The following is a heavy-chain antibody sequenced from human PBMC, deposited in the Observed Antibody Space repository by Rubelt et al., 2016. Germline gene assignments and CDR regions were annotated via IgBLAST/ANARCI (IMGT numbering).Heavy chain of an antibody. CDR3: ARGGQQLLS. V-gene: IGHV3-9*01. J-gene: IGHJ5*02. CDR1: GFTFDAYA. Sequence: EVQLVESGGGLVQPGRSLRLSCAASGFTFDAYAMHWVRQGPGKGLEWVASISWNGEATGYANSVRGRFTVSRDNAKNSLYLQMNSLGDEDTAVYYCARGGQQLLSWGQGTLVTVSS. CDR2: ISWNGEAT. D-gene: IGHD6-13*01.